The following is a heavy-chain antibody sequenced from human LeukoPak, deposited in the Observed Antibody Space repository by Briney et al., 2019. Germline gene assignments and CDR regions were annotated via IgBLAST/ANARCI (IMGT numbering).Heavy chain of an antibody. CDR1: GGSFSGYY. D-gene: IGHD3-16*02. Sequence: SETLSLTCAVYGGSFSGYYWSWIRQPPGKGLEWIGEINHSGSTNYNPSLKSRVTISVDTSKNQFSLKLSSVTAADTAVYYCARETRLPVWGCYRYSSIDYWGQGTLVTVSS. J-gene: IGHJ4*02. V-gene: IGHV4-34*01. CDR3: ARETRLPVWGCYRYSSIDY. CDR2: INHSGST.